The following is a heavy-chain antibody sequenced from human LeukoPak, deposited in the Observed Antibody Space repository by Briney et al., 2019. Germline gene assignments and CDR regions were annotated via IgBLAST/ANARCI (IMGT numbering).Heavy chain of an antibody. V-gene: IGHV3-23*01. J-gene: IGHJ4*02. D-gene: IGHD4/OR15-4a*01. CDR3: AKENFGANYFDY. Sequence: GGTLRLSCAASGFTFSSHGMNWVRQAPGKGLEWVSGIIPSGHTTYYADSVRGRFTISRDNSRNTLYLHLNSPGAEDTAVYYCAKENFGANYFDYWGQGSLVTVSA. CDR1: GFTFSSHG. CDR2: IIPSGHTT.